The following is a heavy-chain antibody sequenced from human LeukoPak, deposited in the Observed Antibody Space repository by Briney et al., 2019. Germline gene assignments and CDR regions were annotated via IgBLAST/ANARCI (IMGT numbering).Heavy chain of an antibody. CDR3: ARGQRVAAVKGLVGY. V-gene: IGHV1-2*04. CDR1: GYTFTGYY. J-gene: IGHJ4*02. Sequence: ASVKVSCKASGYTFTGYYMHWVRQAPGQGLEWMGWINPNSGGTNYAQEFQGWVTMTRDTSISTAYMELSSLRSEDTAVYYCARGQRVAAVKGLVGYWGQGTLVTVSS. CDR2: INPNSGGT. D-gene: IGHD2-15*01.